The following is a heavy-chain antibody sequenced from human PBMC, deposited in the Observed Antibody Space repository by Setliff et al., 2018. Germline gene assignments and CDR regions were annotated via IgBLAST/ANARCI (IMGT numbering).Heavy chain of an antibody. V-gene: IGHV4-59*08. CDR2: IYNSGYT. CDR1: GGSISTYY. CDR3: ASGLGFDY. J-gene: IGHJ4*01. D-gene: IGHD7-27*01. Sequence: ASETLSLTCTVSGGSISTYYWSWIRQPPGKGLEWIGSIYNSGYTHYKPSLQSRATISVDTSKSQFSLNLSNVTAADTAVYYCASGLGFDYWGPGSLVTVSS.